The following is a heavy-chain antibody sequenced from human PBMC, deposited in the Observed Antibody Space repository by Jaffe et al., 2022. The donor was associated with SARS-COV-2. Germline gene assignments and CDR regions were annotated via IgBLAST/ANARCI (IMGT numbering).Heavy chain of an antibody. CDR3: ARVRYCPGYCSIQYYYSYMDV. D-gene: IGHD2-21*02. CDR1: GFIFSNYA. J-gene: IGHJ6*03. Sequence: QVQLVESGGGVVQPGRSLRLSCAASGFIFSNYAMQWVRQAPGKGLEWVAVVSFDATNKYYTDSVKGRFTISRDNSKNTLYLQMNSLRAEDAAVYYCARVRYCPGYCSIQYYYSYMDVWGKGTTVTVSS. CDR2: VSFDATNK. V-gene: IGHV3-30*04.